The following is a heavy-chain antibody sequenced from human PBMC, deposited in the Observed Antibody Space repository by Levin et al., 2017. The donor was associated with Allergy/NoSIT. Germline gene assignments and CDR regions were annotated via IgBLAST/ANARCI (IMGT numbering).Heavy chain of an antibody. Sequence: PGESLKISCAASGFTFSSYEMNWVRQAPGKGLEWISYISSSGSTIYYADSVKGRFTISRDNAKNSLYLQMNTLRAEDTAVYYCARGSGGSYFFPFDIWGQGTMVTASS. CDR3: ARGSGGSYFFPFDI. CDR1: GFTFSSYE. J-gene: IGHJ3*02. CDR2: ISSSGSTI. D-gene: IGHD1-26*01. V-gene: IGHV3-48*03.